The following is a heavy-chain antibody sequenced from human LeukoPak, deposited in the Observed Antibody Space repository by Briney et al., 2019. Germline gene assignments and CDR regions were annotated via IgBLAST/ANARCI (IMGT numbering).Heavy chain of an antibody. CDR2: MNPNSGNT. J-gene: IGHJ4*02. CDR3: ARGRPLYEWFGEGDFDY. D-gene: IGHD3-10*01. Sequence: ASVKVSCKASGYTFTSYGISWVRQATGQGLEWMGWMNPNSGNTGYAQKFQGRVTMTRNTSISTAYMELSSLRSEDTAVYYCARGRPLYEWFGEGDFDYWGQGTLVTVSS. CDR1: GYTFTSYG. V-gene: IGHV1-8*02.